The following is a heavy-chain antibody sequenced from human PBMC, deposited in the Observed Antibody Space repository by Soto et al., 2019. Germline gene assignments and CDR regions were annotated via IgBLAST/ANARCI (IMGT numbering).Heavy chain of an antibody. V-gene: IGHV1-18*01. CDR2: ISAHNGNT. J-gene: IGHJ4*02. CDR3: ASGRYGDY. Sequence: QVHLVQSGAEVKKPGASVKVSCKGSGYAFTTYGITWVRQAPGQGLEWMGWISAHNGNTNYAQKLQGRVTVTRDTSTSTAYMALRSLRSDDTAVYYCASGRYGDYWGQGAVVTVSS. D-gene: IGHD1-26*01. CDR1: GYAFTTYG.